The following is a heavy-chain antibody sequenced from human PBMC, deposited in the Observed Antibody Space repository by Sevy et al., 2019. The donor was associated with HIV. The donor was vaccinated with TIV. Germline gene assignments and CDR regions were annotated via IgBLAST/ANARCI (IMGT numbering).Heavy chain of an antibody. Sequence: GGSLRLSCAASGLTFRTYAMNWVRQAPGKGLEWVSSITTSGRYTYSADSVEGRFTISRDNSQNTVYLQMNSLRVDDTAVYYCAKGYCSGGSCPRDYYYYGMDAWGQGTTVTVSS. D-gene: IGHD2-15*01. CDR1: GLTFRTYA. CDR2: ITTSGRYT. J-gene: IGHJ6*02. CDR3: AKGYCSGGSCPRDYYYYGMDA. V-gene: IGHV3-23*01.